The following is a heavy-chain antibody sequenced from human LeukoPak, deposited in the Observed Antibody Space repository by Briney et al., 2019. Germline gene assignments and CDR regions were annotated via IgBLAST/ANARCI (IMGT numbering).Heavy chain of an antibody. Sequence: GGSLRLSCAASGFTFSSYAMTWVRQAPGKGLEWVSGISGSGGSTYYADSVKGRFTISRDNSKSTLYLQMNSLRAEDTAVYYCARAKFGVTAIRYFEYWGQGTLVTVSS. CDR1: GFTFSSYA. V-gene: IGHV3-23*01. D-gene: IGHD2-21*02. J-gene: IGHJ4*02. CDR2: ISGSGGST. CDR3: ARAKFGVTAIRYFEY.